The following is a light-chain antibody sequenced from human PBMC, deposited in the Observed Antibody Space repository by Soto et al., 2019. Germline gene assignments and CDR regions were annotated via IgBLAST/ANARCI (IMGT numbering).Light chain of an antibody. CDR2: EVS. V-gene: IGKV2D-29*01. CDR3: MQSIQLPLT. J-gene: IGKJ4*01. Sequence: DIVMTQIPLSLSVTPGQPASISCKSSQSLLHSDGRAYLYWYLQQAGQTPQLLIYEVSKRFTGVPDSFSGSGSGTDFTLKISRVEAEDVGFYYCMQSIQLPLTFGGGTKVEIK. CDR1: QSLLHSDGRAY.